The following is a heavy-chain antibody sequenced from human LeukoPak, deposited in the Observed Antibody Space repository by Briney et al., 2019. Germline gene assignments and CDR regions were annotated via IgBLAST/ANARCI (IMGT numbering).Heavy chain of an antibody. CDR1: GGSIRSDY. J-gene: IGHJ4*02. D-gene: IGHD6-19*01. CDR3: ARHRGYSSGWHDY. Sequence: PSETLSLTCTVSGGSIRSDYWSWIRQPPEKGLEWIGYIYYNGVTSYNPPLHRRVTISVDTSQNQFSLKLSSVTAADTAVYYCARHRGYSSGWHDYWGQGTLVTVSS. CDR2: IYYNGVT. V-gene: IGHV4-59*08.